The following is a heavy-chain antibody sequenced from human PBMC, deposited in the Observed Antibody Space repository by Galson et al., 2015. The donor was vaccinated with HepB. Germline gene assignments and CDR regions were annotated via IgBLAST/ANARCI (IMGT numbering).Heavy chain of an antibody. CDR1: GGTFSSYA. CDR2: IIPIFGTA. D-gene: IGHD2-21*02. J-gene: IGHJ6*02. CDR3: ARGVQVGVPYCGGDCYQPSYYYYGMDV. V-gene: IGHV1-69*06. Sequence: SVKVSCKASGGTFSSYAISWVRQAPGQGLEWMGGIIPIFGTANYAQKFQGRVTITADKSTSTAYMELSSLRSEDTAVYYCARGVQVGVPYCGGDCYQPSYYYYGMDVWGQGTTVTVSS.